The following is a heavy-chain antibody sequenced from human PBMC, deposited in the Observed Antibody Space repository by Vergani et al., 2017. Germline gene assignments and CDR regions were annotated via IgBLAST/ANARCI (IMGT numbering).Heavy chain of an antibody. V-gene: IGHV1-3*01. CDR3: ASAVFYDYVWGSYRLRGGYYFDY. CDR1: GYTFTSYA. Sequence: QVQLVQSGAEVKKPGASVKVSCKASGYTFTSYAMHWVRQAPGQRLEWMGWINAGNGNTKYSQKFQGRVTITRDTSASTAYMELSILRSEDTAVYYCASAVFYDYVWGSYRLRGGYYFDYWGQGTLVTVSS. D-gene: IGHD3-16*02. CDR2: INAGNGNT. J-gene: IGHJ4*02.